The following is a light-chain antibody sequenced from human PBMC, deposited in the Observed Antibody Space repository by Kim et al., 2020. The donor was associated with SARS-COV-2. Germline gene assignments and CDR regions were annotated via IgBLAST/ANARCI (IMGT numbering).Light chain of an antibody. Sequence: DIQMTQSPSSLSASVGDRVTITCRASQGIRNDLAWYQQKPGRAPNRLIYTAYTLQSGVPSRFSGSGSGTEFTLTISSLQPEDFATYYCLQHNSYPRTFGQGTKVDIK. CDR1: QGIRND. CDR3: LQHNSYPRT. J-gene: IGKJ1*01. CDR2: TAY. V-gene: IGKV1-17*01.